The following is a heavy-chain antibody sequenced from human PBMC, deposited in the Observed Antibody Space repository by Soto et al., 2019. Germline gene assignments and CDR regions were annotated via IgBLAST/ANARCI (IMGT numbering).Heavy chain of an antibody. V-gene: IGHV4-39*01. CDR3: ARHEYQPLSGPPKTSLDY. D-gene: IGHD2-2*01. CDR2: IYYSGST. J-gene: IGHJ4*02. Sequence: QQQLQESGPGLVKPSETLSLTCTVSGGSISSSSYYWGWIRQPPGKGLEWIGSIYYSGSTYYNPSLKSRVTISVDTSKNQFSLKLSSVTAADTAVYYCARHEYQPLSGPPKTSLDYSGQGTLVTVSS. CDR1: GGSISSSSYY.